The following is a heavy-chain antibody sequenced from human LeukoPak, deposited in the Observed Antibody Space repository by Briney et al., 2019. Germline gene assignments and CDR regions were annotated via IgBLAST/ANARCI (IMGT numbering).Heavy chain of an antibody. CDR3: ARAGGSSGRFYFDY. CDR2: ISSSSSYI. D-gene: IGHD3-16*01. CDR1: GFTFSSYT. J-gene: IGHJ4*02. Sequence: EAGGSLRLSCAASGFTFSSYTMNWVRQAPGKGLEWVSSISSSSSYIYYADSVKGRFTISRDNAKNSLYLQMNSLRAEDTALYYCARAGGSSGRFYFDYWGQGTLVTVSS. V-gene: IGHV3-21*01.